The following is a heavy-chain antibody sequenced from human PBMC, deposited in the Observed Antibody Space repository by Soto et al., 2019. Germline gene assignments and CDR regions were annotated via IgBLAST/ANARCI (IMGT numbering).Heavy chain of an antibody. Sequence: QVQLVQSGAEVKKPGASVKVSCKASGYTFTSYAMHWVRQAPGQRLEGMGWINAGNGNTKYSQKFQGRVTITRDTSASIAYLELRSLRSEDTAVYYCAREGYAMLTGYYFLYSLYFDYWGQGTLVTVSS. J-gene: IGHJ4*02. V-gene: IGHV1-3*01. CDR3: AREGYAMLTGYYFLYSLYFDY. D-gene: IGHD3-9*01. CDR2: INAGNGNT. CDR1: GYTFTSYA.